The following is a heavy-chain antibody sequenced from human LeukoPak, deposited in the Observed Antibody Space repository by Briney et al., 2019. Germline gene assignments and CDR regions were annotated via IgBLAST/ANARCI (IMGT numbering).Heavy chain of an antibody. CDR1: GFTFSSYG. V-gene: IGHV3-33*08. Sequence: GSLILSCAASGFTFSSYGMHWVRQAPGKGLEGVAVIWYDGSNKYYADSVKGRFTISRDNSKNTLYLQMNSLRAEDTAVYYCARAPSGIAVVNYFDYWGQGTLVTVSS. CDR2: IWYDGSNK. D-gene: IGHD6-19*01. J-gene: IGHJ4*02. CDR3: ARAPSGIAVVNYFDY.